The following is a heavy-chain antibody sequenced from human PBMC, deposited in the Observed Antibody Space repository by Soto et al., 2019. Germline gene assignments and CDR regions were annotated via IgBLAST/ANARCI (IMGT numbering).Heavy chain of an antibody. CDR3: ARYSSSTPLYGMDV. CDR2: IYYSGST. D-gene: IGHD6-6*01. V-gene: IGHV4-59*01. CDR1: GGSIVSYY. Sequence: LSLTCFVSGGSIVSYYWNWIRQSPGKGLEWLGYIYYSGSTNYNPSLKSRVSISVDTSKNQFSLKLTSVTAADTAVYYCARYSSSTPLYGMDVWGPGTTVTVSS. J-gene: IGHJ6*02.